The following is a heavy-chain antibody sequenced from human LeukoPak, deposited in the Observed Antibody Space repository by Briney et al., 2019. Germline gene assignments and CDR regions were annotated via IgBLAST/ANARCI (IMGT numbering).Heavy chain of an antibody. CDR3: ARALGVPATNCFDP. J-gene: IGHJ5*02. CDR1: GGSISSGSYY. Sequence: SETLSLTCTVSGGSISSGSYYWSWIRQPAGKGLEWIGRIYTSGSTNYNPSLKSRVTISVDTSKNQFSLKLSSVTAADTAVYYCARALGVPATNCFDPWGQGTLVTVSS. D-gene: IGHD2-2*01. V-gene: IGHV4-61*02. CDR2: IYTSGST.